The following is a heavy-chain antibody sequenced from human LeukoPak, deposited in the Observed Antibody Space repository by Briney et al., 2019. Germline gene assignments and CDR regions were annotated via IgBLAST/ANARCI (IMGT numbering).Heavy chain of an antibody. V-gene: IGHV3-7*01. CDR1: GFTFGNFW. J-gene: IGHJ4*02. D-gene: IGHD3-10*01. CDR3: ARETGGVLWFGALRED. CDR2: IKQDGRET. Sequence: PGGSLRLSCAASGFTFGNFWMNWVRQSPGKGLEWVANIKQDGRETFYVDSVKGRFTISRDNAQNSLYLQMNSLRPDDTAVYYCARETGGVLWFGALREDWGRGTLVAVSS.